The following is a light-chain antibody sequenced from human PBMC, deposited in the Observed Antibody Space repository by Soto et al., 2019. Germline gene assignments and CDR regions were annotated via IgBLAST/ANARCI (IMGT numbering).Light chain of an antibody. CDR2: GNT. V-gene: IGLV1-40*01. Sequence: QSVLTQPPSVSGALGQRVAISCTGSSSNIGAGYDVHWYQQFPGTAPKLLIFGNTNRPSGVPDRFSGSKSGTSASLAITGLQAEDEADYYCQSYDRSLSGSFFGTGTKLTVL. CDR1: SSNIGAGYD. CDR3: QSYDRSLSGSF. J-gene: IGLJ1*01.